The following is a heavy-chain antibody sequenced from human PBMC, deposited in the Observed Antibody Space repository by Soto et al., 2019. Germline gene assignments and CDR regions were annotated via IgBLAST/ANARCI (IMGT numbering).Heavy chain of an antibody. J-gene: IGHJ5*02. D-gene: IGHD3-22*01. Sequence: QMQLQASGPGLVKPSETLSLTCNVSGASVSHGYSSWIRQPPGKGLESIGFMYFGGSFNYNPSLTSRATIVLEPSKNQFSLRLTSVSASDTAMYYCARSYYVSTGFAVDPWCQGALVTVSS. CDR2: MYFGGSF. CDR1: GASVSHGY. CDR3: ARSYYVSTGFAVDP. V-gene: IGHV4-59*02.